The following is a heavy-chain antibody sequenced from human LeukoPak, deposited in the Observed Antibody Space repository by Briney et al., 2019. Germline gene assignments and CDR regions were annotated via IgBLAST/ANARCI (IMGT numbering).Heavy chain of an antibody. CDR2: INHSGST. D-gene: IGHD3-22*01. CDR1: GGSFSGYY. CDR3: ARPYYYDSSGNSPFDY. Sequence: SETLSLTCAVYGGSFSGYYWSWIRQPPGKGLEWIGEINHSGSTNYNPSLKSRVTISVDTSKNQFSLKLSSVTAADTAVYYCARPYYYDSSGNSPFDYWGQGTLVTVSS. V-gene: IGHV4-34*01. J-gene: IGHJ4*02.